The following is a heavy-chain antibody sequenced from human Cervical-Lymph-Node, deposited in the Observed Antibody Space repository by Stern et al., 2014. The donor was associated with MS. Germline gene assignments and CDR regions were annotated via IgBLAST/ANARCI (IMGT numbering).Heavy chain of an antibody. CDR3: VRTWRENTFDS. J-gene: IGHJ4*02. Sequence: EVQLVESGGDLGQPGGSLKLSWAASGFNLRDYSMSWVRQAPGKGLEWVSFVSNTGTAIYYADSVKGRFTISRDMASNSVYLQLNSLRDEDTAVYFCVRTWRENTFDSWGQGILVTVSS. CDR2: VSNTGTAI. CDR1: GFNLRDYS. D-gene: IGHD5-24*01. V-gene: IGHV3-48*02.